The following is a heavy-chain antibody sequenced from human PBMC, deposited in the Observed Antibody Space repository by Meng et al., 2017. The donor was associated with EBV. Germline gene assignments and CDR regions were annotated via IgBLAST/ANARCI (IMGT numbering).Heavy chain of an antibody. D-gene: IGHD3-22*01. J-gene: IGHJ5*02. CDR2: MNPNSGNT. CDR3: ARGPYYYDSSGYYYGEFDP. Sequence: QVQVVQSGVEVKKPGASVKVSCKASGYTFTSYDINWVRQATGQGLEWMGWMNPNSGNTGYAQKFQGRVTMTRNTSISTAYMELSSLRSEDTAVYYCARGPYYYDSSGYYYGEFDPWGQGTLVTVSS. V-gene: IGHV1-8*01. CDR1: GYTFTSYD.